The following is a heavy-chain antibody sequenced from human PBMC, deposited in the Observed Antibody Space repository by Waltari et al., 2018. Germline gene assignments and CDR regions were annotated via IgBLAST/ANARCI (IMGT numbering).Heavy chain of an antibody. V-gene: IGHV4-4*02. CDR1: GGSISSRNW. CDR2: IYHSGST. CDR3: ARDRWDDSSSWYYFDY. J-gene: IGHJ4*02. Sequence: QVRLQQWGAGLLKPSETLSLTCAVSGGSISSRNWWSWVRQPPGKGLEWTGEIYHSGSTNYTPSLKSRVTISVDKSKNQFTLELSSVTAADTAVYYCARDRWDDSSSWYYFDYWGQGTLVTVSS. D-gene: IGHD6-13*01.